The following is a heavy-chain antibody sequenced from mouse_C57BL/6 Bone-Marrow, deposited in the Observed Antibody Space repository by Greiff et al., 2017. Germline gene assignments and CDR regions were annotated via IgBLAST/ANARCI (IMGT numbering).Heavy chain of an antibody. D-gene: IGHD2-5*01. J-gene: IGHJ1*03. Sequence: QVQLQQPGAELVKPGASVKLSCKASGYTFTSYWMQWVKQRPGQGLEWIGEIDPSDSYTNYNQKFKGKATLTVDTSSSTAYMQLSSLTSEDSAVYYCARPYYSNPYWYFDVWGTGTTVTVSS. V-gene: IGHV1-50*01. CDR1: GYTFTSYW. CDR3: ARPYYSNPYWYFDV. CDR2: IDPSDSYT.